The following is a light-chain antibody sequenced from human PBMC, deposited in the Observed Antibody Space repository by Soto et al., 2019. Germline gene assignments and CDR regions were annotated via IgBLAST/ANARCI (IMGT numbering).Light chain of an antibody. CDR1: SSDVGGYKY. CDR3: GSYAGSYTLV. J-gene: IGLJ2*01. V-gene: IGLV2-11*01. CDR2: DVS. Sequence: QSALTQPRSVSGSPGQSVTISCTGTSSDVGGYKYVSWHQQHPGKAPKLMIYDVSKRPSGVPDRFSGSKSGNTASLTISGLQAEDEADYYCGSYAGSYTLVFGGGT.